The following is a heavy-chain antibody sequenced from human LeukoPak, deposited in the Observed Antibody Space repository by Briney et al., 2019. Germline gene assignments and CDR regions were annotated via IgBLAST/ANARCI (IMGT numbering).Heavy chain of an antibody. CDR3: ARDKTYGSGGFDH. V-gene: IGHV4-4*02. J-gene: IGHJ4*02. D-gene: IGHD3-10*01. CDR2: IYHSGST. Sequence: SGTLSLTCAVSGGSISSSNWWSWVRQPPGKGLEWIGEIYHSGSTNYNPSPKSRVTISVDKSKNQFSLKLSSVTAADTAVYYCARDKTYGSGGFDHWGQGTLVTVSS. CDR1: GGSISSSNW.